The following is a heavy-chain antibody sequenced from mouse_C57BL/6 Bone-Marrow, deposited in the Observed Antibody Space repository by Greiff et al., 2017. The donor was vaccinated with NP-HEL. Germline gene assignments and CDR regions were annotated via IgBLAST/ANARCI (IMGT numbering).Heavy chain of an antibody. D-gene: IGHD2-1*01. J-gene: IGHJ3*01. CDR1: GFSLTSYR. CDR3: ASGGGNYGSWFAY. CDR2: IWGVGST. V-gene: IGHV2-6*01. Sequence: VQLQQSGPGLVAPSQSLSITCTVSGFSLTSYRVDWVRQSPGKGREWLGVIWGVGSTNYNSALKSRLSISKDNSKSQVFLKMNSLQTDDTAMYYCASGGGNYGSWFAYWGQGTLVTVSA.